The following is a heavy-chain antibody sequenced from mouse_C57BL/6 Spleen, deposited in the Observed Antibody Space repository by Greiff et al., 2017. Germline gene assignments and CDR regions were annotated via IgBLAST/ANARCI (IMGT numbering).Heavy chain of an antibody. Sequence: VQLQQPGAELVKPGASVKLSCKASGYTFTSYWMQWVKQRPGQGLEWIGEIDPSDSYTNYNQKFKGKATVAVDTSSSTAYMQLSSLTSEDAAVYYCAGSGSLFDYWGQGTTLTVSS. D-gene: IGHD1-3*01. CDR2: IDPSDSYT. CDR3: AGSGSLFDY. CDR1: GYTFTSYW. J-gene: IGHJ2*01. V-gene: IGHV1-50*01.